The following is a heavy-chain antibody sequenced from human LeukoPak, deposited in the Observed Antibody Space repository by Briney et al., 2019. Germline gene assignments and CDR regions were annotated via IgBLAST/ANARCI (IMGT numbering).Heavy chain of an antibody. CDR2: IDNDGST. J-gene: IGHJ4*02. CDR3: ARDLNYNFDF. Sequence: GGSLKLSCAASGFTFSNSYMHWVRKAPGKGLVWVSRIDNDGSTSYADSVKGRFTISRDNAKSTLYLQMNSLRAEDTALYYCARDLNYNFDFWGQGTLVTVSS. D-gene: IGHD5-24*01. V-gene: IGHV3-74*01. CDR1: GFTFSNSY.